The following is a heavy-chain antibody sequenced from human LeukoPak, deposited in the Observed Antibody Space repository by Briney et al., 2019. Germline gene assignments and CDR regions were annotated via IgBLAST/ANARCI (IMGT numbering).Heavy chain of an antibody. V-gene: IGHV3-23*01. CDR3: ANSPFGALLYFDY. CDR2: ISGSGGST. J-gene: IGHJ4*02. CDR1: GFTFSSYA. D-gene: IGHD3-10*01. Sequence: GGSLRLSCAASGFTFSSYAMRWVRQAPGKGLEWVSAISGSGGSTYYADSVKGRFTISRDNSKNTLYLQMNSLRAEDTAVYYCANSPFGALLYFDYWGQGTLVTVSS.